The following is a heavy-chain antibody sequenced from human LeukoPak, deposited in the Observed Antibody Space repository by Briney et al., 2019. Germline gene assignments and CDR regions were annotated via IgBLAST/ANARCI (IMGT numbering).Heavy chain of an antibody. CDR1: GFTFSSYA. D-gene: IGHD3-9*01. CDR3: ARSPHYDILTGYYPFDY. J-gene: IGHJ4*02. V-gene: IGHV3-30-3*01. Sequence: GGSLRLSCAASGFTFSSYAMHWVRQAPGKGLEWVAVISYDGSNKYYADSVKGRFTISRDNSKNTLYLQMNSLRAEDTAVYHCARSPHYDILTGYYPFDYWGQGTLVTVSS. CDR2: ISYDGSNK.